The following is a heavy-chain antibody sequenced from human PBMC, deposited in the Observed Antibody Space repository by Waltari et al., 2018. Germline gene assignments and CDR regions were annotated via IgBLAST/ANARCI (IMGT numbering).Heavy chain of an antibody. CDR3: AVGYCSGGSCYYDY. CDR2: MNPNRGNT. CDR1: GYTFTSYD. V-gene: IGHV1-8*01. J-gene: IGHJ4*02. Sequence: QVQLVQSGAEVKKPGASVKVSCKASGYTFTSYDINWVRQATGPGLEWMGWMNPNRGNTGDAQKFQGRVTMTRNTSISTAYMELSSLGSEDTAVYYCAVGYCSGGSCYYDYWGQGTLVTVSS. D-gene: IGHD2-15*01.